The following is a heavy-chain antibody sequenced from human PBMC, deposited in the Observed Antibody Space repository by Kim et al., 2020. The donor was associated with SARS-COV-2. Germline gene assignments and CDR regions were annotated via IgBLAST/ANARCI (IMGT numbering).Heavy chain of an antibody. CDR3: ARVGSSGWYSAKPNWFDP. J-gene: IGHJ5*02. V-gene: IGHV3-74*01. D-gene: IGHD6-19*01. Sequence: GGSLRLSCAASGFTFSSYWMHWVRQAPGKGLVWVSRINSDGSSTSYADSVKGRFTISRDNAKNTLYLQMNILRAEDTAVYYCARVGSSGWYSAKPNWFDPWGQGTLVTVSS. CDR1: GFTFSSYW. CDR2: INSDGSST.